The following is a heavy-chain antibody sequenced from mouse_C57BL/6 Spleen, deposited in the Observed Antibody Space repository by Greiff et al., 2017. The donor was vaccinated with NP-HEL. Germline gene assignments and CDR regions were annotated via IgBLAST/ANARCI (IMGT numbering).Heavy chain of an antibody. J-gene: IGHJ3*01. D-gene: IGHD2-12*01. CDR2: IYPGSGST. CDR3: ASRYDGGAWFAY. Sequence: VQLQQPGAELVKPGASVKMSCKASGYTFTSYWITWVKQRPGQGLEWIGDIYPGSGSTNYNEKFKSKATLTVDTSSSTAYMQLSSLTSEDSAVYYCASRYDGGAWFAYWGQGTLVTVSA. CDR1: GYTFTSYW. V-gene: IGHV1-55*01.